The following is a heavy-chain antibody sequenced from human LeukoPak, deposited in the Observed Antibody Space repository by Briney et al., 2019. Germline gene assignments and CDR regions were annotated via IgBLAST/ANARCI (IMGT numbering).Heavy chain of an antibody. CDR2: ISSTSIYT. CDR3: ARAEGYSSSWYSDY. Sequence: GGSLRLSCAASGFTFSVYYISWIRQAPGKGLEWVSDISSTSIYTDYADSVKGRFTISRDYAKKSLYLQMNSLRAEDTAVYYSARAEGYSSSWYSDYWGQGTLVTVSS. CDR1: GFTFSVYY. V-gene: IGHV3-11*05. J-gene: IGHJ4*02. D-gene: IGHD6-13*01.